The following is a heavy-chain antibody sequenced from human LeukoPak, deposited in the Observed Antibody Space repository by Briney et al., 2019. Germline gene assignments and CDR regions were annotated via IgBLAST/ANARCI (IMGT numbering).Heavy chain of an antibody. CDR3: AKELNPGDKVFDY. V-gene: IGHV3-11*01. J-gene: IGHJ4*02. Sequence: GGSLRLSCAASGFTFSDYYMSWIRQAPGKGLECISYISGSGHDISYADSVKGRFTISRDNAKNSLYLQMNSLRAEDTAVYFCAKELNPGDKVFDYWGQGTLVTVSS. CDR2: ISGSGHDI. CDR1: GFTFSDYY. D-gene: IGHD3-16*01.